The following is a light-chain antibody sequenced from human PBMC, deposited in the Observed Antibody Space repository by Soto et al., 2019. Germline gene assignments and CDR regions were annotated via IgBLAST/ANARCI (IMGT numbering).Light chain of an antibody. CDR1: QSVSSNY. V-gene: IGKV3-20*01. CDR3: QQYANSPFT. CDR2: GAS. Sequence: EIVLTQSPGTLPLSPGERVTLSCRASQSVSSNYLVWYQQKPGQAPRPLIYGASSRATGIPDRFSGSGSGTDFTLTISRLEPEDFAVYYCQQYANSPFTFGRGTKMEIK. J-gene: IGKJ2*01.